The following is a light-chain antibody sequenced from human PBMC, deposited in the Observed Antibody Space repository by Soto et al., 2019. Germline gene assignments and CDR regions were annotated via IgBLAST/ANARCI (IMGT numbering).Light chain of an antibody. CDR2: EGN. V-gene: IGLV2-23*01. CDR3: ASYAGDSTMV. J-gene: IGLJ7*01. CDR1: SNDIGSDKF. Sequence: QSVLTQPASVSGSPGQSITISCSGTSNDIGSDKFVSWYQQHPGKVPKVMIYEGNKRPSGVSNRFSGSKSGNTASLTISGLQAEDEADYYCASYAGDSTMVFGGGTQLTVL.